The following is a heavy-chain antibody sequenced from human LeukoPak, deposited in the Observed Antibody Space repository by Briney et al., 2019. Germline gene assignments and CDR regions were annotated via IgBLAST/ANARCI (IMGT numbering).Heavy chain of an antibody. Sequence: RGSLRLSCAASGFTFSSYAMNWVRQAPGKGLEWVSYISSSSSYTNYADSVKGRFTISRDNAKNSLYLQMNSLRAEDTAVYYCAREDTAMVVFDYWGQGTLVTVSS. D-gene: IGHD5-18*01. J-gene: IGHJ4*02. V-gene: IGHV3-21*05. CDR3: AREDTAMVVFDY. CDR1: GFTFSSYA. CDR2: ISSSSSYT.